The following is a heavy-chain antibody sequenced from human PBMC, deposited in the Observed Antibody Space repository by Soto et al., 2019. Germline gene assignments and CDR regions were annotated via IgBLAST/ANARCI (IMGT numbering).Heavy chain of an antibody. CDR3: TTGGRLIDSSYDYWDYYYYYMDV. CDR1: GFTFSNAW. D-gene: IGHD5-12*01. Sequence: GGSLRLSCAASGFTFSNAWMSWVRQAPGKGLEWVGRIKSKTDGGTTDYAAPVKGRFTISRDDSKNTLYLQMNSLKTEDTAVYYYTTGGRLIDSSYDYWDYYYYYMDVWGKGTTVTVS. J-gene: IGHJ6*03. V-gene: IGHV3-15*01. CDR2: IKSKTDGGTT.